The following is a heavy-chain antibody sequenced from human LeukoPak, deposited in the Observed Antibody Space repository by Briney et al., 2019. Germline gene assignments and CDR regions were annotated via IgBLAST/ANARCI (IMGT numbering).Heavy chain of an antibody. Sequence: GGSLRLSCAASGITVSSNYMSWVGQAPGKGLEWVSVIYRGGSTYYADSVKGRFSISRDNSKNTLYLQMNSLRAEDTAVYYCTRNPGRKFDFWGQGALVTVSS. J-gene: IGHJ4*02. CDR2: IYRGGST. CDR3: TRNPGRKFDF. CDR1: GITVSSNY. D-gene: IGHD3-10*01. V-gene: IGHV3-66*01.